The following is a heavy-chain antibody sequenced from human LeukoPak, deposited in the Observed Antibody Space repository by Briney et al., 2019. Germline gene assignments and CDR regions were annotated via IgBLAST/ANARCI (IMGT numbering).Heavy chain of an antibody. V-gene: IGHV3-53*01. D-gene: IGHD5-12*01. CDR1: GFTVSNNY. J-gene: IGHJ4*02. CDR3: ARDSNSGDGPFAS. Sequence: GGSLRLSCAASGFTVSNNYMSCVREAPGKGLGCFSVIQSAGTTNYADTVQARFTISRDNSKCTAYLHMNSLRAEDTAVEYCARDSNSGDGPFASWSQGTLVTVSS. CDR2: IQSAGTT.